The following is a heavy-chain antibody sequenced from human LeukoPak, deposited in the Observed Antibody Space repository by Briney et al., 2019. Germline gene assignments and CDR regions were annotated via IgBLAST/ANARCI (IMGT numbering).Heavy chain of an antibody. CDR1: GFTFSSYA. V-gene: IGHV3-30-3*01. J-gene: IGHJ4*02. Sequence: PGGSLRLSCAASGFTFSSYAMHWVRQAPGKGLEWVAVISYDGSNKYYADSVKGRFTISRDNSKNTLYLQMNSLRAEDTAVYYCARERGDQSNYDFWSGYSSYFDYWGQGTLVTVSS. CDR2: ISYDGSNK. CDR3: ARERGDQSNYDFWSGYSSYFDY. D-gene: IGHD3-3*01.